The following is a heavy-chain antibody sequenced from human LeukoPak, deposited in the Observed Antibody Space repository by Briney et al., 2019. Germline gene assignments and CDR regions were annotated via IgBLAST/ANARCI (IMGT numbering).Heavy chain of an antibody. D-gene: IGHD3-10*01. CDR1: GGSISSYY. CDR3: ARGPPEFALFDY. Sequence: SETLSLTCTVSGGSISSYYWSWIRQPPGKGLEWIGYIYYSGSTNYNPSLKSRVTISVDTSKNQFSLKLSSVTAADTAVYYCARGPPEFALFDYWGQGTLVTVSS. V-gene: IGHV4-59*01. J-gene: IGHJ4*02. CDR2: IYYSGST.